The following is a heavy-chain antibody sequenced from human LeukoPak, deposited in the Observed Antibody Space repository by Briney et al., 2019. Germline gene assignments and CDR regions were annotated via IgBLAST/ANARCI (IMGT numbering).Heavy chain of an antibody. Sequence: PGGSMRLSCATSGFTFSSYWMHWVRQVPGKGLGWVSRINEDGSSTSYADSVKGRFTISRDNAKNTLYLQMNSLRAADTSVYDCARDLRGARDYWGQGTLVTVSS. V-gene: IGHV3-74*01. CDR3: ARDLRGARDY. CDR1: GFTFSSYW. CDR2: INEDGSST. J-gene: IGHJ4*02. D-gene: IGHD1-26*01.